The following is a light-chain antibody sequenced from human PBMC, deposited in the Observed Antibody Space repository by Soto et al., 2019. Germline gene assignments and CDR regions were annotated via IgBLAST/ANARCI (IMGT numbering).Light chain of an antibody. CDR2: KAS. CDR1: QSISNW. J-gene: IGKJ1*01. Sequence: DIPMTQSPSTLSASVGDSVTITCRASQSISNWLAWYQQKPGKAPKLLIYKASSLESGVPSRFSGSGSGTEFTLTTSSLQHDEFATYYCQHYNTYSRTFGQGTKVEIK. CDR3: QHYNTYSRT. V-gene: IGKV1-5*03.